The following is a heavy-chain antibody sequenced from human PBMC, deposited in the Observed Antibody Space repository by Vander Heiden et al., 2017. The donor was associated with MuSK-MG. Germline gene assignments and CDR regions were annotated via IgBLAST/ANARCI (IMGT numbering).Heavy chain of an antibody. CDR1: GGTFSSYT. CDR2: IIPILGIA. J-gene: IGHJ4*02. V-gene: IGHV1-69*02. D-gene: IGHD4-4*01. Sequence: QVQLVQSGAEVKKPGSSVKVSCKASGGTFSSYTISWGRQDPGQGLEWMGRIIPILGIANDAQKFQGRVRITADKSTSTAYMELSSLRSEDTAVYYGARLLIESMTTVTTGVFDYWGQGTLVTVSS. CDR3: ARLLIESMTTVTTGVFDY.